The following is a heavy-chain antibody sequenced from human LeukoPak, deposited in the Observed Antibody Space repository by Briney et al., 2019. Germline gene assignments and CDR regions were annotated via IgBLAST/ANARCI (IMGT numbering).Heavy chain of an antibody. V-gene: IGHV4-39*07. CDR2: IYYSGST. D-gene: IGHD3-10*01. CDR3: ARDEWFGELLMSS. J-gene: IGHJ4*02. CDR1: GGSISSSSYY. Sequence: SETLSLTCTVSGGSISSSSYYWGWIRQPPGKGLEWIGSIYYSGSTYYNPTLTSRVTISVDTSKNQFSLKLSSVTAADTAVYYCARDEWFGELLMSSWGQGTLVTVSS.